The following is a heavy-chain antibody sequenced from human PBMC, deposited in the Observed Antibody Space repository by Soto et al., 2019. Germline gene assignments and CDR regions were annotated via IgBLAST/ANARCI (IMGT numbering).Heavy chain of an antibody. CDR1: GFTFSSYV. V-gene: IGHV3-23*01. CDR3: AKDHGDGSGYYSNPNFDY. D-gene: IGHD3-22*01. J-gene: IGHJ4*02. CDR2: ISGSGGST. Sequence: GGSLRLSCAASGFTFSSYVMTWVRQAPGKGLKWVSAISGSGGSTYYVDSVKGRFTISRDNSRNTLYLQMNSLRAEDTAVYYCAKDHGDGSGYYSNPNFDYWGQGTLVTVSS.